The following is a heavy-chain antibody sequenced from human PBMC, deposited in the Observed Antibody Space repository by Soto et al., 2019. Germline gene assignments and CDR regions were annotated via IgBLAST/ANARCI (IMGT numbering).Heavy chain of an antibody. CDR1: GGSISSGGYS. CDR3: AGGTVTTVGGEYYYYGMDV. CDR2: IYHSGST. D-gene: IGHD4-17*01. J-gene: IGHJ6*02. V-gene: IGHV4-30-2*01. Sequence: QLQLQESGSGLVKPSQTLSLTCAVSGGSISSGGYSWSWIRQPPGKGLEWIGYIYHSGSTYYNPSLKSRVTISVDRSKNQFSLKLSSVTAADTAVYYCAGGTVTTVGGEYYYYGMDVWGQGTTVTVSS.